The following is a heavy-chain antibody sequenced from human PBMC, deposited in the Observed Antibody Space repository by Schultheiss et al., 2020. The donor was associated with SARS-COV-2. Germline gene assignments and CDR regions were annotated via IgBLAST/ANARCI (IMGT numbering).Heavy chain of an antibody. D-gene: IGHD2-2*01. J-gene: IGHJ3*02. Sequence: SETLSLTCAVYGGSFSGYYWSWIRQPAGKGLEWIGRIYTSGSTNYNPSLKSRVTMSVDTSKNQFSLKLSSVTAADTAVYYCARLSRARVVVVAAAALAFDIWGQGTMVTVSS. CDR1: GGSFSGYY. V-gene: IGHV4-59*10. CDR3: ARLSRARVVVVAAAALAFDI. CDR2: IYTSGST.